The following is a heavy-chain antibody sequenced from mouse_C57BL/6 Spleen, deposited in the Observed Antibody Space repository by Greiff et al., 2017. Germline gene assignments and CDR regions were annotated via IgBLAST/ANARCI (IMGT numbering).Heavy chain of an antibody. D-gene: IGHD3-3*01. V-gene: IGHV1-69*01. Sequence: QVQLKQPGAELVMPGASVKLSCKASGYTFTSYWMHWVKQRPGQGLEWIGEIDPSDSYTNYNQKFKGKSTLTVDKPSSTAYMQLSSLTSEDSAVYYCGGGGTGFAYWGQGTLVTVSA. CDR3: GGGGTGFAY. CDR1: GYTFTSYW. J-gene: IGHJ3*01. CDR2: IDPSDSYT.